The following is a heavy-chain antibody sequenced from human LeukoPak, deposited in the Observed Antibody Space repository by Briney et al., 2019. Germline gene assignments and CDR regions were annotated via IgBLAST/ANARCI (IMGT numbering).Heavy chain of an antibody. CDR3: AKGGMGDSGSYYVGY. CDR1: GFTFSSYA. D-gene: IGHD1-26*01. V-gene: IGHV3-23*01. J-gene: IGHJ4*02. CDR2: ISGSDGST. Sequence: GGSLRLSCAASGFTFSSYAMSWVRQAPGKGLEWVSAISGSDGSTYYADSVKGRFAISRDNSKNTLYLQMNSLRAEDTAVYYCAKGGMGDSGSYYVGYWGQGTLV.